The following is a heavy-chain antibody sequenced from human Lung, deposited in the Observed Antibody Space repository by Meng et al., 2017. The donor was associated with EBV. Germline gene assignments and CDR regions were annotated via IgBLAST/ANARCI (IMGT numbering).Heavy chain of an antibody. CDR3: ARERYTRDLMFDY. Sequence: QVQLQQSGPGLVNPSXTPSLTCAISGDSVSSSTAAWNWIRVSPSRGLEWLGRTYYRSNWYNDYAVSVQGRVIINPDTSKNEFSLHLNSVTPEDTAVYFCARERYTRDLMFDYWGQGTLVNVSS. V-gene: IGHV6-1*01. CDR2: TYYRSNWYN. J-gene: IGHJ4*02. D-gene: IGHD6-13*01. CDR1: GDSVSSSTAA.